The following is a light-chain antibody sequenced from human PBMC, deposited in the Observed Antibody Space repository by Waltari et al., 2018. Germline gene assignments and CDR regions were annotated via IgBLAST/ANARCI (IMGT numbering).Light chain of an antibody. CDR3: QQRSVWPIT. CDR2: DTS. J-gene: IGKJ5*01. Sequence: EIVLAQSPATLSLSPGERATISCRGSQSVRSYLAWYQQKPGQAPRLLIYDTSLRATDIPGRFSGSGSGTDFTLSISDLEPEDSAVYYCQQRSVWPITFGQGTRLEIK. V-gene: IGKV3-11*01. CDR1: QSVRSY.